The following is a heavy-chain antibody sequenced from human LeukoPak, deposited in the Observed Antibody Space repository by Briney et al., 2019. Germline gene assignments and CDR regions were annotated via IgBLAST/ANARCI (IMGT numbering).Heavy chain of an antibody. CDR3: ARGPRIAARDFDY. D-gene: IGHD6-6*01. CDR2: INHSGST. J-gene: IGHJ4*02. CDR1: GGSFSGYY. Sequence: SETLSLTCTVYGGSFSGYYWSWIRQPPGKGLAWIGEINHSGSTNYNPSLKSRVTISVDTSKNQFSLKLSSVTAADTAVYYCARGPRIAARDFDYWGQGTLVTVSS. V-gene: IGHV4-34*01.